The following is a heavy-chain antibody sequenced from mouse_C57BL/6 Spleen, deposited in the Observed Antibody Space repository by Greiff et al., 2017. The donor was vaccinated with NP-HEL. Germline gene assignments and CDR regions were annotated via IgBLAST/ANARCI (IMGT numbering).Heavy chain of an antibody. CDR1: GYTFTSYW. Sequence: QVQLQQPGAELVKPGASVKLSCKASGYTFTSYWMHWVKQRPGQGLEWIGMIHPNSGSTNYNEKFKSKATLTVDKSTSTAYMQLTSLTSEVSAVYYCARSDYYAMDYWGQGTTVTVSS. CDR3: ARSDYYAMDY. V-gene: IGHV1-64*01. CDR2: IHPNSGST. J-gene: IGHJ4*01.